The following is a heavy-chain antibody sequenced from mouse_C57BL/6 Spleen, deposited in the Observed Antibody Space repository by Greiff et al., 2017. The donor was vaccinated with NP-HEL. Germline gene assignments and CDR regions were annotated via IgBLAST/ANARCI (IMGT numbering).Heavy chain of an antibody. CDR2: INPSNGGT. J-gene: IGHJ4*01. Sequence: VQLQQSGTELVQPGASVKLSCKASGYTFTSYWMHWVKQRPGQGLEWIGNINPSNGGTNYNEKFKSKATLTVDKSSSTAYMQLSSLTSEDSAVYYCARSAQAGAMDYWGQGTSVTVSS. CDR1: GYTFTSYW. V-gene: IGHV1-53*01. CDR3: ARSAQAGAMDY. D-gene: IGHD3-2*02.